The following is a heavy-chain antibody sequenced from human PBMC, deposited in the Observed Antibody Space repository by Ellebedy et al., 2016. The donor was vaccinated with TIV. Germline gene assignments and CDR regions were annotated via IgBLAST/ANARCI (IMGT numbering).Heavy chain of an antibody. V-gene: IGHV1-69*13. CDR2: IIPMFGTA. J-gene: IGHJ6*03. CDR1: GAPFNDYA. CDR3: ARDQQGDFDDSRGNVSYYYYMDV. D-gene: IGHD3-22*01. Sequence: ASVKVSCXASGAPFNDYAYSWVRQAPGQGLQWMGRIIPMFGTADYAPRFQDRVTISADESTTTVYLGLNSLRADDTAVYYCARDQQGDFDDSRGNVSYYYYMDVWGQGTTVTVSS.